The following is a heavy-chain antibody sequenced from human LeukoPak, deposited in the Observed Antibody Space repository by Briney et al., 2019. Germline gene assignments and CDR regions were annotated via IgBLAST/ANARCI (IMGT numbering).Heavy chain of an antibody. J-gene: IGHJ6*02. CDR3: ARVRATVTTVVSRYYGMDV. V-gene: IGHV4-34*01. CDR1: GGSFSGYY. CDR2: INDSGST. Sequence: ETLSLTCAVYGGSFSGYYWSWIRQPPGKGLDWIGEINDSGSTNFEPSLKSRVTISVDTSKNQFSLKLSSVTAADTAVYHCARVRATVTTVVSRYYGMDVWGQGTTVTVSS. D-gene: IGHD4-17*01.